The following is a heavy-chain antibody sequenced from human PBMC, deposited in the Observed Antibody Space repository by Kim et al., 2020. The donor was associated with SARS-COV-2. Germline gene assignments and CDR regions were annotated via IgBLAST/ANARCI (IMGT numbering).Heavy chain of an antibody. V-gene: IGHV4-61*02. Sequence: SETLSLTCTVSGGSISSGSYYWSWIRQPAGKGLEWIGRIYTSGSTNYNPSLKSRVTISVDTSKNQFSLKLSSVTAADTAVYYCAREGNEVVTAIPGAFDIWGQGTMVTVSS. D-gene: IGHD2-21*02. J-gene: IGHJ3*02. CDR3: AREGNEVVTAIPGAFDI. CDR2: IYTSGST. CDR1: GGSISSGSYY.